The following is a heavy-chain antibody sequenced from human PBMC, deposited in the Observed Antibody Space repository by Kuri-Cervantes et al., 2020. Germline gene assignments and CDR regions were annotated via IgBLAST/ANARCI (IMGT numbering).Heavy chain of an antibody. D-gene: IGHD5-24*01. CDR1: GGSFSGYY. Sequence: SQTLSLTCAVHGGSFSGYYWSWIRQPPGKGLEWIGSIYYSGSTYYNPSLKSRVTISVDTSKNQFSLKLSSVTAADTAVYYCARAVEMATINTGFDYWGQGTLVTVSS. V-gene: IGHV4-34*01. CDR2: IYYSGST. J-gene: IGHJ4*02. CDR3: ARAVEMATINTGFDY.